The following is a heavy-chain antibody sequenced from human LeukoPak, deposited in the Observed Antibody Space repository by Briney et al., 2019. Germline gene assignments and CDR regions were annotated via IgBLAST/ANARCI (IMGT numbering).Heavy chain of an antibody. J-gene: IGHJ6*03. CDR3: ARGLMVRGVIAMDV. V-gene: IGHV4-34*01. CDR1: GGSFSGYY. D-gene: IGHD3-10*01. CDR2: INHSGST. Sequence: SETLSLTCAVYGGSFSGYYWSWIRQPPGKGLEWIGEINHSGSTNYNPSLKSRVTISVDTSKNQFSLKLSSVTAADTAVYYCARGLMVRGVIAMDVWGKGTTVTISS.